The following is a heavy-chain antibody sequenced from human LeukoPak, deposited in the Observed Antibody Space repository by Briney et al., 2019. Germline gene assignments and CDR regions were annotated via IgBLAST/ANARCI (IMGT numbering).Heavy chain of an antibody. J-gene: IGHJ4*02. Sequence: PGGSLRLSCAASGFTFSSYSMNWVRQAPGKGLEWVSYISSASGSIYYADSVKGRFTISRDNAKNSLFLQMNSLRAEDTAVYYCARLPAYCSSTSCYYGYWGQGTLVTVSS. V-gene: IGHV3-48*04. CDR2: ISSASGSI. CDR1: GFTFSSYS. CDR3: ARLPAYCSSTSCYYGY. D-gene: IGHD2-2*01.